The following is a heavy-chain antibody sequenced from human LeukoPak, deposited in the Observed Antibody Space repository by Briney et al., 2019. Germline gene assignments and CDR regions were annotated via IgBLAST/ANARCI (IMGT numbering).Heavy chain of an antibody. J-gene: IGHJ4*02. CDR3: AKDSYSKGGF. Sequence: GGSLRLSCAASRFTFSYHRMTWVRQAPGKGLEWVANIKNDEAVKNYVDSVKGRFTISRDNAKNSLYLQMNSLRAEDTAVYYCAKDSYSKGGFWGQGVLVTVSS. CDR2: IKNDEAVK. D-gene: IGHD6-13*01. CDR1: RFTFSYHR. V-gene: IGHV3-7*01.